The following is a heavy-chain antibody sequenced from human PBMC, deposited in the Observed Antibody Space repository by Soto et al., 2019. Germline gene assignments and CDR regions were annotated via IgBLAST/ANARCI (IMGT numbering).Heavy chain of an antibody. Sequence: GGSLRLSCAGSGFTFSSYWMHWVRQAPGKGLVWVSRVNPDGSATKYADSVKGRFTVSRDNAKNTMSLQMYSLRGDDTAVYYCARVLKIIRWEKNAF. CDR1: GFTFSSYW. D-gene: IGHD1-26*01. V-gene: IGHV3-74*01. CDR2: VNPDGSAT. CDR3: ARVLKIIRWEKNAF. J-gene: IGHJ3*01.